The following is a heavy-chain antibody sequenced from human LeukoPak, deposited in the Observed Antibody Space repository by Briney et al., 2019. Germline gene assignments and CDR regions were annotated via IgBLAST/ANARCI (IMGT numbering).Heavy chain of an antibody. V-gene: IGHV3-49*04. CDR2: IRSKAYGGTT. CDR3: IRGVGGYTPFY. CDR1: GFTFGDYA. Sequence: GGSLRLSCTASGFTFGDYAMSWVRQAPGKGLEWVGFIRSKAYGGTTEYAASVKGRFTISRDDSKSIAYLQMNSLKTEDTAVYYCIRGVGGYTPFYWGQGTLVTVSS. D-gene: IGHD5-12*01. J-gene: IGHJ4*02.